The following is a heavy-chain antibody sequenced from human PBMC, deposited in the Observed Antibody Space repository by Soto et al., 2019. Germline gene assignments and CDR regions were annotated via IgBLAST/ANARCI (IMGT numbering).Heavy chain of an antibody. V-gene: IGHV3-23*01. J-gene: IGHJ1*01. CDR3: AKDPAAAGNYGFYSGCQH. CDR1: GFTFSSYG. Sequence: PGRSLRLSWAASGFTFSSYGMTWARQAPGKGLEWVSFSSATGAGTYYADSVKGRFTISRDNSRNTRYLQMTSLRADDTAVYYCAKDPAAAGNYGFYSGCQH. D-gene: IGHD3-10*01. CDR2: SSATGAGT.